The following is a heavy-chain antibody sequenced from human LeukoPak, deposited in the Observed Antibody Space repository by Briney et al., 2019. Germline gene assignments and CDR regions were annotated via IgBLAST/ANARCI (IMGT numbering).Heavy chain of an antibody. CDR1: GFTFSSYS. V-gene: IGHV3-21*01. J-gene: IGHJ5*02. CDR3: ARVGGYDLNWFDP. D-gene: IGHD5-12*01. Sequence: GGSLRLSCAASGFTFSSYSMNWVRQAPGKGLEWVSSISSSSYIYYADLVKGRFTISRDNAKNSLYLQMNSLRAEDTAVYYCARVGGYDLNWFDPWGEGTLVTVSS. CDR2: ISSSSYI.